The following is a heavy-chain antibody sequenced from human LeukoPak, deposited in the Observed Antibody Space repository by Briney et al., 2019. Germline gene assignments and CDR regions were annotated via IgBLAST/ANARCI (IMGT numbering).Heavy chain of an antibody. CDR2: IYYSGST. D-gene: IGHD3-3*01. V-gene: IGHV4-59*01. J-gene: IGHJ6*03. CDR1: GGSISSYY. Sequence: SETLSLTCTVSGGSISSYYWSWIRQPPGKGLEWIGYIYYSGSTNYNPSLKSRVTISVDTSKNQFSLKLSSVTAADTAVYYWARAQTYYDFWSGSYYYYYMDVWGKGTTVTVSS. CDR3: ARAQTYYDFWSGSYYYYYMDV.